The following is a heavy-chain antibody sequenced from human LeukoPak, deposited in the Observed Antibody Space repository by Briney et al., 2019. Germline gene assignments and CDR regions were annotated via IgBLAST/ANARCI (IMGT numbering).Heavy chain of an antibody. D-gene: IGHD5-12*01. CDR2: ISYDGSNK. CDR3: AKTLTYSGYEDFDY. J-gene: IGHJ4*02. V-gene: IGHV3-30*18. Sequence: GRSLRLSCAASGFTFSSYGMHWVRQAPGKGLEWVAVISYDGSNKYYADSVKGRFTISRDNSKNTLYLQMNSLRAEDTAVYYCAKTLTYSGYEDFDYWGQGTLVTVSS. CDR1: GFTFSSYG.